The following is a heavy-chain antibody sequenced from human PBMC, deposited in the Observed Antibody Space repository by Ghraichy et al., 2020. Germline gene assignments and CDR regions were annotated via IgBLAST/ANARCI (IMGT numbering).Heavy chain of an antibody. V-gene: IGHV3-48*04. J-gene: IGHJ4*02. CDR2: ISSSGSTV. CDR1: GFTFSSYT. CDR3: ARDGKSNWGSV. D-gene: IGHD7-27*01. Sequence: GGSLRLSCAASGFTFSSYTMNWVRQAPGKGLEWVSYISSSGSTVYYADSVRGRFTISRDNAENSLYLQMNSLRAEDTAVYFCARDGKSNWGSVWGQGTLVTVSA.